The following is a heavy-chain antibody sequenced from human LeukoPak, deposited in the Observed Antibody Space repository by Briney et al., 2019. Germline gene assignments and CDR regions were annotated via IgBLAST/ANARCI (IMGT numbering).Heavy chain of an antibody. V-gene: IGHV4-39*01. Sequence: SETLSLTCTVSGGSISSSSYYWGWIRQPPGKGLEWIGSIYYSGSTYYNPSLKSRVTISVDTSKNQFSLKLSSVTAADTAVYYCARPFLIGNRFDPWGQGTLVTVSS. J-gene: IGHJ5*02. CDR1: GGSISSSSYY. CDR2: IYYSGST. CDR3: ARPFLIGNRFDP.